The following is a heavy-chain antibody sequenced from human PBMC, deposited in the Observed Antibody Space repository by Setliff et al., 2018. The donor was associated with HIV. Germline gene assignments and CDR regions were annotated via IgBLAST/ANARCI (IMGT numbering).Heavy chain of an antibody. CDR1: GGSISRGGYY. J-gene: IGHJ2*01. V-gene: IGHV4-31*02. CDR3: ARDGLRGYSYGIGWHIEV. D-gene: IGHD5-18*01. Sequence: PSETLSLTCTVPGGSISRGGYYWNWIRQLPGQGLEWMGYISHSGGTYYNPSLEGRVSLSVDTSKNQFSLHLSSVTAADTAVYFCARDGLRGYSYGIGWHIEVWGRGTLVTVSS. CDR2: ISHSGGT.